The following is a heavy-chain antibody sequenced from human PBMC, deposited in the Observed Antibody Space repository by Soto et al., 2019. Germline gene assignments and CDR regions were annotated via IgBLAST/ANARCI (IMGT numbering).Heavy chain of an antibody. V-gene: IGHV4-34*01. D-gene: IGHD6-13*01. J-gene: IGHJ4*02. CDR3: AIAAPGTRPFDY. CDR2: INHSGST. Sequence: PSDTLSLTCAVYGGSFSGYYWSWIRQPPGKGLEWIGEINHSGSTNYNPSLKSRVTISVDTSKNQFSLKLSSVTAADTAVYYCAIAAPGTRPFDYWGQGTLVTVSS. CDR1: GGSFSGYY.